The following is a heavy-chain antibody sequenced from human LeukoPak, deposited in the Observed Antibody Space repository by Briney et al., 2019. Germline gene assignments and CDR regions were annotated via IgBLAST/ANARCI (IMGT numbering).Heavy chain of an antibody. CDR2: IKQDGSEK. Sequence: GGSLRLSCAASGFTFGSYWLIWVRQAPGQGLEWVANIKQDGSEKNYVDSVKGRFTISRDNAMNSLYLQMNSLRVEDTAVYYCARGGAGYSSGWGYYWGQGALVTVSS. J-gene: IGHJ4*02. CDR1: GFTFGSYW. V-gene: IGHV3-7*01. CDR3: ARGGAGYSSGWGYY. D-gene: IGHD6-19*01.